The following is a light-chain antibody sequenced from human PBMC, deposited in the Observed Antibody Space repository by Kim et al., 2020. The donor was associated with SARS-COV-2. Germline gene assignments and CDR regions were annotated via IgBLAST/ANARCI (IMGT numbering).Light chain of an antibody. CDR2: KDT. V-gene: IGLV3-25*03. CDR3: QSADSTDTFWV. Sequence: PGQTARITCSGGALPKKYAYWFQQKPGQAPVLVISKDTERPSGIPERFSGSTSGTTVTLTIRGVQAEDEADYYCQSADSTDTFWVFGGGTQLTVL. J-gene: IGLJ3*02. CDR1: ALPKKY.